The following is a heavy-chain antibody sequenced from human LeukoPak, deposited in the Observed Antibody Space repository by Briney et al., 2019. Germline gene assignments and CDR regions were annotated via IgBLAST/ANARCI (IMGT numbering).Heavy chain of an antibody. CDR3: AKDKGWGYSSYDYYGMDV. D-gene: IGHD1-26*01. J-gene: IGHJ6*02. V-gene: IGHV3-23*01. Sequence: PGGSLRLSCAASGFTFSSYAMSWVRQAPGKGLEWVSGISGSGGGTYYADSVKGRFTISRDISKNTLYVQMNSLRAEDAAVYYCAKDKGWGYSSYDYYGMDVWGQGTTVTVSS. CDR2: ISGSGGGT. CDR1: GFTFSSYA.